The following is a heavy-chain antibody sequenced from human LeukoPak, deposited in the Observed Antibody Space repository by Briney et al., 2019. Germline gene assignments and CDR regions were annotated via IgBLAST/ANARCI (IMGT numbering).Heavy chain of an antibody. V-gene: IGHV3-23*01. CDR3: ARDFCSSTSCYHPSLFDY. J-gene: IGHJ4*02. CDR2: ISGSGANT. D-gene: IGHD2-2*01. CDR1: GFTFSSHA. Sequence: GGSLRLSCVASGFTFSSHALTWIRQAPGKGLEWVSSISGSGANTYYTDSVKGRFTISRDNSNNTLYLQMNSLRAEDTAVYYCARDFCSSTSCYHPSLFDYWGQGTLVTVSS.